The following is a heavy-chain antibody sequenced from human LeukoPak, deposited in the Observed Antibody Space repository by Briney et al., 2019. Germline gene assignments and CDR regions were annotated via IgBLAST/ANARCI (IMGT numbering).Heavy chain of an antibody. CDR2: IRNKANSYTT. CDR1: GFSFSDHY. V-gene: IGHV3-72*01. J-gene: IGHJ4*02. D-gene: IGHD6-19*01. Sequence: PGGSLRLSCAASGFSFSDHYVDWVRQAPGKGLEWVGRIRNKANSYTTEYAASVTGRFTISRDESKNSVYLRMNSLKTEDTAVYYCLRSSYSSGWFGDYWGQGILVTVSS. CDR3: LRSSYSSGWFGDY.